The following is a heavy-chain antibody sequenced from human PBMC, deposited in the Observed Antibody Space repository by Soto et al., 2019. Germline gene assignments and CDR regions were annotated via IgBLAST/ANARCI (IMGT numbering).Heavy chain of an antibody. CDR2: VYHNGGA. CDR1: GVSIHNSHSF. CDR3: GRVVEGATRHTDPDS. Sequence: PSETLSLTCTVSGVSIHNSHSFWAWIRQPPGKGLQFIASVYHNGGAHYNSSLKSRVTISVDTAHNQVSLRMRSLTAADTAFYYCGRVVEGATRHTDPDSWGQGILVTVSS. V-gene: IGHV4-39*01. J-gene: IGHJ5*01. D-gene: IGHD2-21*01.